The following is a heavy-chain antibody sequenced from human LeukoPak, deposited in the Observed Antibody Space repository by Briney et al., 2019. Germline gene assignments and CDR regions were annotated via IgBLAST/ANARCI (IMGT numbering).Heavy chain of an antibody. CDR2: ISSSGSTI. CDR3: ARLTGFRDFDY. Sequence: GRSLRLSCSASGFTFSSYGMNWVRQAPGKGLEWVSYISSSGSTIYYADSVKGRFTISRDNAKNSLYLQMNSLRAEDTAVYYCARLTGFRDFDYWGQGTLVTVSS. D-gene: IGHD4/OR15-4a*01. CDR1: GFTFSSYG. J-gene: IGHJ4*02. V-gene: IGHV3-48*04.